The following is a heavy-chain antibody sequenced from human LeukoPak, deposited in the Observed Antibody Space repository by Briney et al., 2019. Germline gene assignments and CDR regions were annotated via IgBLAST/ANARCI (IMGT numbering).Heavy chain of an antibody. CDR1: GFNFNSYW. CDR2: INSDGSTT. Sequence: GGSLRLSCATSGFNFNSYWIHWVRQAPGKGLVWVSRINSDGSTTYYADSVRGRFTISRDNSKNTVFLQMNSLRAEDSAVYYCAKDYAVGSIDYWGQGTLVTVSS. CDR3: AKDYAVGSIDY. D-gene: IGHD3-16*01. J-gene: IGHJ4*02. V-gene: IGHV3-74*01.